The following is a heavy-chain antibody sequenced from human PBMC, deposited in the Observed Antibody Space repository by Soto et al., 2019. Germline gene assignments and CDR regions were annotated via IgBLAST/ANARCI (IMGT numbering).Heavy chain of an antibody. CDR1: GFTFDDYA. CDR2: ISWNGASI. Sequence: EVHLVESGGGLVQPGRSLRLSCAASGFTFDDYAIHWVRQAPGRGLEWVAGISWNGASIGYADSVKGRFTISRDNANNSLHLQMNSLRSEDTALYYCANLPLYGSGFDCWGQGTLVTVSS. CDR3: ANLPLYGSGFDC. D-gene: IGHD3-10*01. V-gene: IGHV3-9*01. J-gene: IGHJ4*02.